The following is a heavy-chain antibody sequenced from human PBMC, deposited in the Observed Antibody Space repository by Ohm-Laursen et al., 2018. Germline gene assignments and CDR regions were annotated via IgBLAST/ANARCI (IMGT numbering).Heavy chain of an antibody. CDR2: INQDGSEK. CDR3: ARGHYDMNL. Sequence: GSLRLSCTASGFAFSNSWLTWVRQAPGKGLEWVAHINQDGSEKNYGDSVKGRFTISRDNAKNSLYLQMNSLRVEDTAVFYCARGHYDMNLWGQGTTVTVSS. V-gene: IGHV3-7*01. J-gene: IGHJ6*02. CDR1: GFAFSNSW.